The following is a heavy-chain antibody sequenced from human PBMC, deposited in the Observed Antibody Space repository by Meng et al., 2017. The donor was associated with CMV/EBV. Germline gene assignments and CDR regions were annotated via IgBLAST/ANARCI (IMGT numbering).Heavy chain of an antibody. Sequence: GESLKISCAASGFTFSSYSMNWVRQAPGKGLEWVSSISSSSSYIYYADSVKGRFTISRDNAKNSLYLQMNSLRAEDTAVYYCARVAGLLGYCSSTSCYKDYYYYYGMDVWGQGTTVTVSS. CDR1: GFTFSSYS. V-gene: IGHV3-21*01. CDR2: ISSSSSYI. CDR3: ARVAGLLGYCSSTSCYKDYYYYYGMDV. D-gene: IGHD2-2*02. J-gene: IGHJ6*02.